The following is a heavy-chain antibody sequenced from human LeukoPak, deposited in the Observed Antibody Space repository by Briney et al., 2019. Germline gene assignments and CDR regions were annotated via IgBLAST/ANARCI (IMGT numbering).Heavy chain of an antibody. J-gene: IGHJ4*02. V-gene: IGHV3-21*04. Sequence: GGSLRLSCVASGFTFSSYSMNWVRQAPGKGLEWVSSITSSSSYIYYADSVKGRFTISRDNAKNSLYLQMNSLRAEDTAVYYCAKLSMVRGVIITRSVFDYWGQGTLVTVSS. CDR3: AKLSMVRGVIITRSVFDY. CDR1: GFTFSSYS. CDR2: ITSSSSYI. D-gene: IGHD3-10*01.